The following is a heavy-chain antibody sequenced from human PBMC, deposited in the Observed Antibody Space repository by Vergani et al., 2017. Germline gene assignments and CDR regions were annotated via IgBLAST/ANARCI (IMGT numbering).Heavy chain of an antibody. Sequence: QVQLQESGPGLVKPSETLSLTCTVSGGSVSSCSYYWGWIRQPPGKGLEWIGSIYYSGSTYYNPSLKSRVTISVDTSKNQFSLKLSSVTAADTAVYYWARIGAEWLRDYYYGMDVWGQGTTVTVSS. V-gene: IGHV4-39*07. D-gene: IGHD3-3*01. CDR3: ARIGAEWLRDYYYGMDV. J-gene: IGHJ6*02. CDR1: GGSVSSCSYY. CDR2: IYYSGST.